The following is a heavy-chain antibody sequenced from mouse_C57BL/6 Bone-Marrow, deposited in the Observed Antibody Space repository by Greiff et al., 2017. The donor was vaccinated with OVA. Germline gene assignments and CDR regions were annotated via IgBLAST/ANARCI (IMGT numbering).Heavy chain of an antibody. CDR1: GFTFSDAW. CDR3: TRCGTFAWFAD. J-gene: IGHJ3*01. CDR2: IRNKANNHAT. V-gene: IGHV6-6*01. D-gene: IGHD4-1*01. Sequence: EVKLLESGGGLVQPGGSLKLSCAASGFTFSDAWMDWVRQSPEKGLEWVAEIRNKANNHATYYAESVKGRLTISRDESKSSVYLQMNSLRAEDTGIYYCTRCGTFAWFADWGQGTLVTDCA.